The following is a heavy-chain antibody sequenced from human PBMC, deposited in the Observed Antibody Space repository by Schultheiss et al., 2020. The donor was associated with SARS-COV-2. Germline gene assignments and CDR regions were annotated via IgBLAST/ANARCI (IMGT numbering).Heavy chain of an antibody. CDR2: IYYSGST. Sequence: TLSLTCAVSGGSISSSNWWSWVRQPPGKGLEWIGYIYYSGSTNYNPSLKSRVTISVDTSKNQFSLKLSSVTAADTAVYYCARDLWGSSWPSYFDYWGQGTLVTVSS. V-gene: IGHV4-4*02. J-gene: IGHJ4*02. CDR1: GGSISSSNW. D-gene: IGHD6-13*01. CDR3: ARDLWGSSWPSYFDY.